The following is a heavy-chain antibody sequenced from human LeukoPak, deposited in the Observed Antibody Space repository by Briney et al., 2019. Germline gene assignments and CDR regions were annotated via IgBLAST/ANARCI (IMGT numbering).Heavy chain of an antibody. Sequence: ASVKVSCTASGYTFTGYYMHWVRQAPGQGLEWMGRINPNSGGTNYAQKFQGRVTMTRDTSISTAYMELSRLRSDDTAVYYCARGLVVPAAPDYWGQGTLVTVSS. V-gene: IGHV1-2*06. CDR2: INPNSGGT. J-gene: IGHJ4*02. CDR1: GYTFTGYY. CDR3: ARGLVVPAAPDY. D-gene: IGHD2-2*01.